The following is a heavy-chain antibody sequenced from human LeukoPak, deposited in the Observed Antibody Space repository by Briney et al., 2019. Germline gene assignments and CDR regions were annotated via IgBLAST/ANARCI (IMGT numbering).Heavy chain of an antibody. J-gene: IGHJ4*02. CDR3: ARDLGRIQLWPVGY. Sequence: GGSLRLSCAASGFTFSSYWMSWVRQAPGKGLEWVANIKQDGSEKYYEDSVKGRFTISRDNAKNSLYLQMNSLRAEDTAVYYCARDLGRIQLWPVGYWGQGTLVTVSS. CDR1: GFTFSSYW. CDR2: IKQDGSEK. D-gene: IGHD5-18*01. V-gene: IGHV3-7*01.